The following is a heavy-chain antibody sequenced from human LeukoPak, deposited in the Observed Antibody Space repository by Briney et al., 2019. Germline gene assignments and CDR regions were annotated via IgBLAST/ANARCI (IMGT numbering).Heavy chain of an antibody. J-gene: IGHJ4*02. V-gene: IGHV3-11*01. CDR2: ISSSGSTI. D-gene: IGHD3-22*01. Sequence: PGGSLRLSCAASGFTFSNYWMSWVRQAPGKGLEWFSYISSSGSTIYYADSVKGRFTISRDNAKNSLYLQMNSLRAEDTAVYYCARVQPHYYDSSGYPPDYWGQGTLVTVSS. CDR3: ARVQPHYYDSSGYPPDY. CDR1: GFTFSNYW.